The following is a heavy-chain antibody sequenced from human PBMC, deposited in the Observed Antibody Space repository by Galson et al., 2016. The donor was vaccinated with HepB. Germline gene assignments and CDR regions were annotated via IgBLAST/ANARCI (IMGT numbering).Heavy chain of an antibody. CDR3: AKELWLFRHPGVGYLDY. CDR1: GFTFTTYG. Sequence: SLRLSCAASGFTFTTYGMHWVRRAPGKGLESVAIISFDGTNKYYADSVKGRFTISRDNSKNTLYLQMNSLRAEDTAVYYCAKELWLFRHPGVGYLDYWGQGTLVIVSS. J-gene: IGHJ4*02. V-gene: IGHV3-30*18. D-gene: IGHD2-21*01. CDR2: ISFDGTNK.